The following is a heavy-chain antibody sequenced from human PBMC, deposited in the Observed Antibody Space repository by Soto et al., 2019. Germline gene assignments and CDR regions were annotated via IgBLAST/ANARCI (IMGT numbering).Heavy chain of an antibody. CDR2: IIPIFGTA. V-gene: IGHV1-69*13. D-gene: IGHD5-12*01. CDR3: AGDLCGYSYCVSYGCHRDLFAF. CDR1: GGAFSIYG. Sequence: SVKVSCKASGGAFSIYGISWVRQAPGQGLEWMGGIIPIFGTANYAQKFQGRVTITADESTSTAYMELSSLRSEDTAVYYCAGDLCGYSYCVSYGCHRDLFAFRGQGTPVTVSS. J-gene: IGHJ4*02.